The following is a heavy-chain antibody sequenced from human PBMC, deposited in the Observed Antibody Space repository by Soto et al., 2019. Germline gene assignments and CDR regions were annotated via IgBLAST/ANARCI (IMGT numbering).Heavy chain of an antibody. CDR1: GFAFSSYW. CDR3: ARDLSGDTTPYFDL. J-gene: IGHJ4*02. V-gene: IGHV3-74*01. Sequence: GGSLRLSCAASGFAFSSYWMHWVRQTPGKGPVWVSRIYNDGSRTAYADSVKGRFTISRDNAKNTMYLQMSSLTVEDTAVYYCARDLSGDTTPYFDLWGQGTLVTVPQ. CDR2: IYNDGSRT. D-gene: IGHD1-1*01.